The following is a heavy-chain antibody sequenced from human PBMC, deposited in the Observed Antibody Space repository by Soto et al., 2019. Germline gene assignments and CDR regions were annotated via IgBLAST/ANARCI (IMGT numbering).Heavy chain of an antibody. CDR1: GFTFSSYA. V-gene: IGHV3-23*01. CDR2: ISGSGGST. J-gene: IGHJ6*03. D-gene: IGHD6-19*01. CDR3: AKAVAGNNYYYYYMDV. Sequence: GGSLRLSCAASGFTFSSYAMSWVRQAPGKGLEWVSAISGSGGSTYYADSVKGRFTISRDNSKNTLYLQMNSLRAEDTAVYYCAKAVAGNNYYYYYMDVWGKGTTVTVSS.